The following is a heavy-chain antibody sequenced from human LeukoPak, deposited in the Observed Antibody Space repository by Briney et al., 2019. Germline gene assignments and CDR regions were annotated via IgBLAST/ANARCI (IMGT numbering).Heavy chain of an antibody. J-gene: IGHJ3*02. Sequence: PSETLSLTCTVAGGSISSGSYYWSWIRQPAGKGLEWIGRIYTSGSTNYNPSLKSRVTMSVDTSKNQFSLKLSSVTAADTAVYYCARARITIISDAFDIWGQGTMVTVSS. CDR2: IYTSGST. D-gene: IGHD3-3*01. V-gene: IGHV4-61*02. CDR3: ARARITIISDAFDI. CDR1: GGSISSGSYY.